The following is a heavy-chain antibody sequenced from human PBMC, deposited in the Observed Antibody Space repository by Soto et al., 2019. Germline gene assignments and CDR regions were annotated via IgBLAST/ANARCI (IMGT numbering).Heavy chain of an antibody. CDR3: ARSRVN. CDR1: GFTFSSSW. Sequence: GGSLRLSCAASGFTFSSSWMNWVRLAPGKGLEWVATIKQDGSQKYYLDSVKGRFTISRDSAKNSVYLQMNSLRAEDTAVYYCARSRVNWGQGVLVTVSS. D-gene: IGHD6-13*01. V-gene: IGHV3-7*01. J-gene: IGHJ4*02. CDR2: IKQDGSQK.